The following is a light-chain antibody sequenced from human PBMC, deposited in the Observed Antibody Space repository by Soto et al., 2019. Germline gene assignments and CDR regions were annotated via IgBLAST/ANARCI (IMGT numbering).Light chain of an antibody. CDR3: QQYSNWPPMYT. V-gene: IGKV3-15*01. CDR2: GAS. CDR1: ESVGSS. J-gene: IGKJ2*01. Sequence: EIVMTQFPDTLSVSPGERATLSCRASESVGSSLAWYQQKPGQAPRLLISGASTRATDIPARFSGSGSGTEFTLTISSLQSEDFAVYYCQQYSNWPPMYTFGQGTKVDIK.